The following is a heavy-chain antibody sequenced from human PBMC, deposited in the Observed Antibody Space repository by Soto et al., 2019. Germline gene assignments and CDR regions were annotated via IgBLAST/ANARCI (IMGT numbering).Heavy chain of an antibody. V-gene: IGHV1-69*12. D-gene: IGHD2-2*01. CDR1: GGTFSSYA. CDR2: IIPIFGTA. CDR3: ATHWFAVPRYYYGMDV. Sequence: QVQLVQSGAEVKKPASSVKVSCKASGGTFSSYAISWVRQAPGQGLEWMGGIIPIFGTADYAQKFQGRLTIPADESTRTASMELSSVRSEDTAVSSCATHWFAVPRYYYGMDVWGRGTTVTVSS. J-gene: IGHJ6*02.